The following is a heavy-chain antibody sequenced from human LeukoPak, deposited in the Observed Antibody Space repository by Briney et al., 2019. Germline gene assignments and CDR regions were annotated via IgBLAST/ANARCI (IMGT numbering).Heavy chain of an antibody. CDR2: INWNGGTT. J-gene: IGHJ3*02. CDR3: AKDYDSSGYPLDAFDI. Sequence: GGSLRLSCAASGFTFDDYGMTWVRQAPEKGLEWVSGINWNGGTTGYADSVKGRFTISRDNAKNSLYLQMNSLRAEDTALYYCAKDYDSSGYPLDAFDIWGQGTMVTVSS. CDR1: GFTFDDYG. V-gene: IGHV3-20*04. D-gene: IGHD3-22*01.